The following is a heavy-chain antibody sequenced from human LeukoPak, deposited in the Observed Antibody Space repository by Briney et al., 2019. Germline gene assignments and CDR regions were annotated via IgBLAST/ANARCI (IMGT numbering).Heavy chain of an antibody. J-gene: IGHJ4*02. V-gene: IGHV3-9*01. CDR2: ISWNSGSI. D-gene: IGHD3-22*01. CDR3: ARASYTMMVDY. CDR1: GFTFDDYA. Sequence: PGRSLRLSCAASGFTFDDYAMHWVRQAPGKGLEWVSGISWNSGSIGYADSVKGRFTISRDNAKNSLYLQMNSLRAEDTAVYYCARASYTMMVDYWGQGTLVTVSS.